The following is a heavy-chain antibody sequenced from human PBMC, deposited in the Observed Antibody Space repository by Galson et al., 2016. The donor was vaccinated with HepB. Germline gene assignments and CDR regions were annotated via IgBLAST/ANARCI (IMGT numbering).Heavy chain of an antibody. J-gene: IGHJ4*02. CDR3: ATQLDLIIVPGTFDF. CDR1: GFTFSGSA. Sequence: SLRLSCAASGFTFSGSAMHWVRQASGKGLEWVGRIRSKANSYATAYAASVKGRFTISRDDSKNTAYLQMNSLKTEDTAVYYCATQLDLIIVPGTFDFWGQGTLVTVSS. V-gene: IGHV3-73*01. CDR2: IRSKANSYAT. D-gene: IGHD1-26*01.